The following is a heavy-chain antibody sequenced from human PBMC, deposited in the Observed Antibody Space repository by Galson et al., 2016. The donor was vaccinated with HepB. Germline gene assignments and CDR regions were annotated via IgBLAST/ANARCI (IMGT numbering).Heavy chain of an antibody. CDR2: VFSSCSS. CDR3: ASSALKYSSGWYTTSDY. V-gene: IGHV3-53*01. Sequence: SLRLSCAASGFAVTTHYMSWVRQAPGKGLEWVSVVFSSCSSYYADSVKGRFTTSRDISKNMLFLEMNSLRVEDTAVYFCASSALKYSSGWYTTSDYWGQGTLVTVSS. J-gene: IGHJ4*02. D-gene: IGHD6-13*01. CDR1: GFAVTTHY.